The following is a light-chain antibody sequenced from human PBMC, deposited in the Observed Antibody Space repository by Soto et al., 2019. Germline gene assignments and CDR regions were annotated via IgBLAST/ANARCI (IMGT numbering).Light chain of an antibody. V-gene: IGKV1-33*01. Sequence: DIQMTQSPSTLSGSVGDIVTITFRASQTISSWLAWYQQKPGKAPKLLIYDASNLETGVPSRFSGSGSVTDFTFTISSLQPEDIATYYCQQYDNLLITFGQGTRLEIK. CDR3: QQYDNLLIT. J-gene: IGKJ5*01. CDR1: QTISSW. CDR2: DAS.